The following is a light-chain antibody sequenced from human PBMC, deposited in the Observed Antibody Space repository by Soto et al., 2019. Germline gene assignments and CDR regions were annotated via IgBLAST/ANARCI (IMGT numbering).Light chain of an antibody. CDR3: QQADSFPIT. CDR1: EDINSR. CDR2: AAF. Sequence: DNPMTRPPSFVSASKGDRVPLSGRASEDINSRLAWYQQKPGNAPKLLIYAAFILQSGVPSRFSGYGSGTDFTLSISSLQPEDFATYYCQQADSFPITFGQGTRLEIK. J-gene: IGKJ5*01. V-gene: IGKV1-12*01.